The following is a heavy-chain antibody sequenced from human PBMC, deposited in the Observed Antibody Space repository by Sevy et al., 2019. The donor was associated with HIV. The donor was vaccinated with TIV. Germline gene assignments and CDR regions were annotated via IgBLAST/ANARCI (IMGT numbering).Heavy chain of an antibody. J-gene: IGHJ6*02. D-gene: IGHD3-16*01. CDR3: ARRGTPDGMDV. V-gene: IGHV5-51*01. CDR1: GYSFTNYW. Sequence: GESLKISCKGSGYSFTNYWIGWVRQMPGKGLGGRGVMNPGDSETRYTPPFQGQVTISADKSINTAYLQWSSLKASDTAMYYCARRGTPDGMDVWGQGTTVTVSS. CDR2: MNPGDSET.